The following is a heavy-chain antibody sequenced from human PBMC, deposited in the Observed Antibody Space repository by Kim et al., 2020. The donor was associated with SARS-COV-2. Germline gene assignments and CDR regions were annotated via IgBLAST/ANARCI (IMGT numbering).Heavy chain of an antibody. V-gene: IGHV1-18*01. CDR3: ARGLYGDYRSPFDY. J-gene: IGHJ4*02. Sequence: AQKLQGRVTMTTDTSTSTAYMELRSLRSDDTAVYYCARGLYGDYRSPFDYWGQGTLVTVSS. D-gene: IGHD4-17*01.